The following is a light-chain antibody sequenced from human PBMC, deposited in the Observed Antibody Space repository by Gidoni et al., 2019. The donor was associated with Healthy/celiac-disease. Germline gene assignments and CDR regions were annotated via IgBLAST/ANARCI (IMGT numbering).Light chain of an antibody. V-gene: IGKV3-15*01. Sequence: EIVMTQSPATLSVSPGERATLSCRASQSVSSNLAWYQQKPGQAPSLLIYGASTRATGIPARFSCSGSGTEFTLTISSLQSEDFAVYYYQQYNNWPPITFGPGTKVDIK. CDR1: QSVSSN. CDR3: QQYNNWPPIT. CDR2: GAS. J-gene: IGKJ3*01.